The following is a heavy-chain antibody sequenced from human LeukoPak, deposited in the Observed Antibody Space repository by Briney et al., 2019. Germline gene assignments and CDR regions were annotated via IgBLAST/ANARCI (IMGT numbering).Heavy chain of an antibody. J-gene: IGHJ5*02. CDR3: ARGKRYSSSSWFDP. CDR2: INHSGST. D-gene: IGHD6-13*01. V-gene: IGHV4-34*01. Sequence: SETLSLTCAVYGGSFSGYYWSWIRQPPGKGLEWIGEINHSGSTNYNPSLKSRVTISVDMSKNQFSLKLSSVTAADTAVYYCARGKRYSSSSWFDPWGQGTLVTVSS. CDR1: GGSFSGYY.